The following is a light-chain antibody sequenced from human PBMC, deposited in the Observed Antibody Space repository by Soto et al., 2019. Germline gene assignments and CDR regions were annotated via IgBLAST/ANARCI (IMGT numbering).Light chain of an antibody. Sequence: QSALTQPPSASGSPGQSVTISCTGTKNDIGLYVFVSWYQHHPGKAPRLIIYEVVQRPSGVPDRFSGSKSGNTASLTVSGLQAADEADYFCKSYAGSNTYVSGSGTKVTVL. CDR3: KSYAGSNTYV. CDR1: KNDIGLYVF. J-gene: IGLJ1*01. CDR2: EVV. V-gene: IGLV2-8*01.